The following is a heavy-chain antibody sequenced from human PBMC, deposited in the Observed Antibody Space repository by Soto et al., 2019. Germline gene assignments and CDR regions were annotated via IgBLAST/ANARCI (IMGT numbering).Heavy chain of an antibody. V-gene: IGHV1-69*01. Sequence: QVQLVQSGAEVKKPGSSVKVSCKASGGTFSSYAISWVREAPGQGLEWMGGIIPIFGTANYAQKFQGRVTITADEYMSTAYMELSSLRSEDTAVYYCAREATVVTTYYFDYWGQGTLVTVSS. CDR1: GGTFSSYA. CDR3: AREATVVTTYYFDY. D-gene: IGHD4-17*01. CDR2: IIPIFGTA. J-gene: IGHJ4*02.